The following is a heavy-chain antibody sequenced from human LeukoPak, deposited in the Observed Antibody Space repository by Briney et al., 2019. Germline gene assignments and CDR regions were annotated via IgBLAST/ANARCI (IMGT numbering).Heavy chain of an antibody. V-gene: IGHV3-21*01. CDR2: ISSSSSYI. CDR1: GFTFSSYS. D-gene: IGHD4-17*01. Sequence: GGSLRLSCAASGFTFSSYSMSWVRQAPGKGLEWVSSISSSSSYIYYADSVEGRFTISRDNAKNSLYLQMNSLRAEDTAVYYCARLTTVTTLFRYNWFDPWGQGTLVTVSS. CDR3: ARLTTVTTLFRYNWFDP. J-gene: IGHJ5*02.